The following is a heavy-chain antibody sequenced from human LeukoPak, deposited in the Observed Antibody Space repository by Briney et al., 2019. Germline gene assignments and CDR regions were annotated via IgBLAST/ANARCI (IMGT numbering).Heavy chain of an antibody. CDR1: GFTFSNYW. CDR3: AREVWDGYNYVGPFDY. Sequence: QTGGSLRLSCAASGFTFSNYWMTWVRQAPGKGLEWVANIKEDGSAKYYVDSVKGRFTISRDNAKKSLYLQMNSLRAEDTAVYYCAREVWDGYNYVGPFDYWGQGTLVTVSS. CDR2: IKEDGSAK. D-gene: IGHD5-24*01. V-gene: IGHV3-7*01. J-gene: IGHJ4*02.